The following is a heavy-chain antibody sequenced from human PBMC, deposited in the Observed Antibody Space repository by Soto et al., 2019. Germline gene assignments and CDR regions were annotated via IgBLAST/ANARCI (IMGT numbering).Heavy chain of an antibody. D-gene: IGHD2-15*01. CDR2: IYYSGST. CDR3: ARALDIVVVGGPFDI. Sequence: SATLSLTFPVSGGSIISYYWSWSRQPPGKGLEWIGYIYYSGSTNYNPSLKSRVTISVDTSKNQFSLKLSSVTAADTAVYYCARALDIVVVGGPFDIWGQGTMVT. CDR1: GGSIISYY. J-gene: IGHJ3*02. V-gene: IGHV4-59*01.